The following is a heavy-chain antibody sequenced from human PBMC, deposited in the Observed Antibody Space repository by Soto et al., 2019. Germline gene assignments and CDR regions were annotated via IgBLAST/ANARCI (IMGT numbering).Heavy chain of an antibody. V-gene: IGHV4-39*01. CDR3: ARLDDILMIFDY. CDR2: IYYSGNT. J-gene: IGHJ4*02. CDR1: GGFISSSSYY. D-gene: IGHD3-9*01. Sequence: SETLSLTCTVSGGFISSSSYYWGWIRQPPGKGLEWIGSIYYSGNTYYNPSLKSRVTISVATSKNQFSLKLSSVTAADTAVYYCARLDDILMIFDYWGQGTLVTVSS.